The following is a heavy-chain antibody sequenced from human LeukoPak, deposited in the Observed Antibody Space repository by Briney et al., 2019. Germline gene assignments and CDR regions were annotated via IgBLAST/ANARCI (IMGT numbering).Heavy chain of an antibody. V-gene: IGHV3-23*01. D-gene: IGHD3-22*01. CDR3: AKVGWYYDSSAWDY. CDR1: GFTFSSYA. CDR2: ISGSGGST. Sequence: GGSLRLSCAASGFTFSSYAMSWVRQAPGKGLEWVSAISGSGGSTYYADSVKGRFTISRDNSKNTLYLQMNSLRAEDTAVYYCAKVGWYYDSSAWDYWGQGTLVTVS. J-gene: IGHJ4*02.